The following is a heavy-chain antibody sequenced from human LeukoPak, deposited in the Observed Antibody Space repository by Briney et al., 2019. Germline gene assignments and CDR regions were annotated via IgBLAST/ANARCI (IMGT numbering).Heavy chain of an antibody. CDR2: IYYSRST. D-gene: IGHD6-19*01. J-gene: IGHJ5*02. V-gene: IGHV4-59*08. CDR1: GGSISSYY. CDR3: ARHSSGWYNWFDP. Sequence: SETLSLTCTVSGGSISSYYWSWIRQPPGKGLEWIGYIYYSRSTNDNPSLKSRVTISVDTSKNQFSLKLSSVTAADTAVYYCARHSSGWYNWFDPWGQGTLVTVSS.